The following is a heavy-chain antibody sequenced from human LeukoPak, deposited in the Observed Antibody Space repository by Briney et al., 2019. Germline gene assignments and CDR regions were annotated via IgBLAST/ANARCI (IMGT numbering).Heavy chain of an antibody. Sequence: GSLRLSCAASEVTFRNYAVHWVRQVPGKGLQWVAVISYDGNTIHYADSVKGRFIISRDTSKNTLYLQMNSLRAEDTAVYYCARSGGLQKFDYWGQGTLVTVSS. D-gene: IGHD4-11*01. CDR1: EVTFRNYA. J-gene: IGHJ4*02. CDR2: ISYDGNTI. CDR3: ARSGGLQKFDY. V-gene: IGHV3-30-3*01.